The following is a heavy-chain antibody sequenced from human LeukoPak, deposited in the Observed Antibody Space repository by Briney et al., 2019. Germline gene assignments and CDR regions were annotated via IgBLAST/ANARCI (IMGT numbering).Heavy chain of an antibody. D-gene: IGHD3-22*01. V-gene: IGHV3-23*01. J-gene: IGHJ3*02. Sequence: GGSLRLSCAASGFTFSSYAMSWVRQAPGKGLEWVSAISGSGGSIYYADSVKGRFTISRDNSKNTLYLQMNSLRAEDTAVYYCAKDRSITMIESDAFDIWGQGTMVTVSS. CDR1: GFTFSSYA. CDR3: AKDRSITMIESDAFDI. CDR2: ISGSGGSI.